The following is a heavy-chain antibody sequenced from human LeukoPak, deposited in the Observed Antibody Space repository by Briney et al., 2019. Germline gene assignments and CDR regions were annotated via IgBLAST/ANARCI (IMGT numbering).Heavy chain of an antibody. CDR2: ISGSGDST. CDR3: AKEADSSGYYYVDWYLDL. D-gene: IGHD3-22*01. CDR1: VFTFSIHA. J-gene: IGHJ2*01. V-gene: IGHV3-23*01. Sequence: GGSLRLSCAASVFTFSIHAMSSVRQAPGKGLECVSAISGSGDSTYYADSVKGRFTISRDNSKSTLYLQMNSLRAEDTALYYCAKEADSSGYYYVDWYLDLWGRGTLVTVSS.